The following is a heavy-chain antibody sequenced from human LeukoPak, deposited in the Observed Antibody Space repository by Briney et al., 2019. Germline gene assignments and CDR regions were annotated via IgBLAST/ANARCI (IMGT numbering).Heavy chain of an antibody. CDR1: GYTFTSYD. J-gene: IGHJ4*02. V-gene: IGHV1-8*03. CDR2: MNPNSGNT. D-gene: IGHD3-22*01. Sequence: ASVKVSCKASGYTFTSYDINWVRQATGQGLEWMGWMNPNSGNTGYAQKFQGRVTITRNTSISTAYMDLSRLRSDDTAVYYCARERVLSTSFYDSTAYLYFDYWGQGTLVTVSS. CDR3: ARERVLSTSFYDSTAYLYFDY.